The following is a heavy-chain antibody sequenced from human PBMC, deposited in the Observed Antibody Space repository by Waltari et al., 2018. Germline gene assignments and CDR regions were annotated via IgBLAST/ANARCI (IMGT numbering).Heavy chain of an antibody. V-gene: IGHV3-49*03. CDR2: IRSKAYGGKT. D-gene: IGHD3-3*01. J-gene: IGHJ4*02. CDR1: GFTFGVFA. CDR3: TRDLGAIFGVVISSDY. Sequence: AHLVESGGGLVQPGRSLSLSCTASGFTFGVFAMSRFRQAPGKGLEWVGFIRSKAYGGKTEYAASVKGRFTISRDDSKSIAYLQMNSLKTEDTAVYYCTRDLGAIFGVVISSDYWGQGTLVTVSS.